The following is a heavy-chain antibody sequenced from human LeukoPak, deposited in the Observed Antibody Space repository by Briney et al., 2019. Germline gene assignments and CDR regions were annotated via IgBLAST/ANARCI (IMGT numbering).Heavy chain of an antibody. V-gene: IGHV3-23*01. J-gene: IGHJ4*02. D-gene: IGHD3-10*01. Sequence: GGSLRLSCAASGFTFTTYAMNWVRQAPGKGLEWVSGLSGDGGCKYYADSAKGRFTISRDNSKNTLHLQMSSLRAEDTAIYYCTRDPSGSGPDFDFWGQGTLVIVSS. CDR1: GFTFTTYA. CDR2: LSGDGGCK. CDR3: TRDPSGSGPDFDF.